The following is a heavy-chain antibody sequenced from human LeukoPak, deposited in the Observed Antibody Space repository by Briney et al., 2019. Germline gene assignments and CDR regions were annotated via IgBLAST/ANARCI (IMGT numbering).Heavy chain of an antibody. CDR1: DYSISSDYY. D-gene: IGHD6-13*01. CDR2: IYQSGST. J-gene: IGHJ4*02. Sequence: PSETLSLTCAVSDYSISSDYYWGWIRQPPGKGLEWIGSIYQSGSTHYNPSLKSRVTISVDTSKNQFSLKLNSVTAADTAVYYRARNSSWYFDYWGQGTLVTVSS. V-gene: IGHV4-38-2*01. CDR3: ARNSSWYFDY.